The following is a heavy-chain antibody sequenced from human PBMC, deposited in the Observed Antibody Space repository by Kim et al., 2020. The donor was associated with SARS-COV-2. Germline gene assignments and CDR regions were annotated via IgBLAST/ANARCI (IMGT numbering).Heavy chain of an antibody. CDR3: ARWKDYIWGSYRPYYFDY. V-gene: IGHV4-34*01. J-gene: IGHJ4*02. Sequence: SETLSLTCAVYGGSFSGYYWSWIRQPPGKGLEWIGEINHSGSTNYNPSLKSRVTISVDTSKNQFSLKLSSVTAADTAVYYCARWKDYIWGSYRPYYFDYWGQGTLVTVSS. D-gene: IGHD3-16*02. CDR2: INHSGST. CDR1: GGSFSGYY.